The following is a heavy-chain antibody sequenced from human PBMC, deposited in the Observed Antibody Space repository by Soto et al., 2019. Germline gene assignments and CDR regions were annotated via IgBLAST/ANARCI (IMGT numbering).Heavy chain of an antibody. Sequence: SETLSLTCAVYGGSFSGYYWSWIRQPPGKGLEWIGEINHSGSTNYNPSLKSRVTISVDTSKNQFSLRLASVTAADTAVYYCAKSVVHQWLVHDAFDIWGQGTVVTVSS. CDR1: GGSFSGYY. V-gene: IGHV4-34*01. D-gene: IGHD6-19*01. J-gene: IGHJ3*02. CDR2: INHSGST. CDR3: AKSVVHQWLVHDAFDI.